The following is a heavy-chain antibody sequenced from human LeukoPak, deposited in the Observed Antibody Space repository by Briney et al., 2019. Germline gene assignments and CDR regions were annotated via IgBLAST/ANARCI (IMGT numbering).Heavy chain of an antibody. CDR1: GFNFRSYG. CDR3: ARDVGSHPGYFQH. Sequence: PGGSLRLSCAAAGFNFRSYGMHWLRQAPGQGLEWVSSISSTSSYIYYADSVKGRFTISRDNARNSLFLQGHSLRAEDTAVYYCARDVGSHPGYFQHWGQGTLVTVSS. CDR2: ISSTSSYI. V-gene: IGHV3-21*06. D-gene: IGHD1-26*01. J-gene: IGHJ1*01.